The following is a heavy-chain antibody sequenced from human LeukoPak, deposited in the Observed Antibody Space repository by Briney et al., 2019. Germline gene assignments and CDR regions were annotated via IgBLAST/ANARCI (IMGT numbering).Heavy chain of an antibody. Sequence: PSETLSLTCTVSSGSIRSSYCHWIRQPPGKGLEWIGYIYYSGSTNYNPSLKSRVAISVDTSRNQFSLKLSSVTAADTAVYYCARTPNPDFFDDWGQGTLVTVSS. CDR3: ARTPNPDFFDD. CDR2: IYYSGST. J-gene: IGHJ4*02. D-gene: IGHD2-8*01. CDR1: SGSIRSSY. V-gene: IGHV4-59*01.